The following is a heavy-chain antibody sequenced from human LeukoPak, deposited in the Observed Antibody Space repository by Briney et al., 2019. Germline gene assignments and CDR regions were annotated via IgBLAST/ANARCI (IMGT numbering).Heavy chain of an antibody. Sequence: PSETLSLTCAVSGGSISNNNWWSWVRQPPGKGLEWIGEIYHSGSTNYNPSLKSRVTISVDTSKNQFSLKLSSVTAADTAVYYCVRGGYIYDSSGYYARFDYWGQGTLVTVSS. CDR3: VRGGYIYDSSGYYARFDY. V-gene: IGHV4-4*02. J-gene: IGHJ4*02. CDR2: IYHSGST. CDR1: GGSISNNNW. D-gene: IGHD3-22*01.